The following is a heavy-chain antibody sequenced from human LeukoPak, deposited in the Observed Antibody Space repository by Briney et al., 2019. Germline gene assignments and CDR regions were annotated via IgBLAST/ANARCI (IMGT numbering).Heavy chain of an antibody. D-gene: IGHD3-16*01. CDR3: ARGRYVWGSSPYYFDY. CDR2: INHSGST. Sequence: SETLSLTCAVYGGSFSGYYWSWIRQPPGKGLEWIGEINHSGSTNHNPSLKSRVTISVDTSKNQFSLKLSSVTAADTAVYYCARGRYVWGSSPYYFDYWGQGTLVTVSS. V-gene: IGHV4-34*01. CDR1: GGSFSGYY. J-gene: IGHJ4*02.